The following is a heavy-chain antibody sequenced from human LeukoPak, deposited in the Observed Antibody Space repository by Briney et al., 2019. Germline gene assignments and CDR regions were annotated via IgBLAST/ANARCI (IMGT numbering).Heavy chain of an antibody. J-gene: IGHJ4*02. V-gene: IGHV3-48*01. CDR1: GFTFSSYG. D-gene: IGHD6-19*01. CDR2: ISSSSSTI. Sequence: GRSLRLSCAASGFTFSSYGMHWVRQAPGKGLEWVSYISSSSSTIYYADSVKGRFTISRDNAKNSLYLQMNSLRAEDTAVYYCAIGSSIAVAAQWGQGTLVTVSS. CDR3: AIGSSIAVAAQ.